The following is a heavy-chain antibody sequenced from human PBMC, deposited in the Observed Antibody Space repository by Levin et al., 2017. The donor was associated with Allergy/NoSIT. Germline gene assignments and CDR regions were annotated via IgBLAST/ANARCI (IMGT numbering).Heavy chain of an antibody. CDR1: GFTFSSYG. CDR3: ARGLIVVVPAVQGEVDTVHFDY. Sequence: GGSLRLSCAASGFTFSSYGMHWVRQAPGKGLEWVAVIWYDGSNKYYADSVKGRFTISRDNSKNTLYLQMNSLRAEDTAVYYCARGLIVVVPAVQGEVDTVHFDYWGQGTLVTVSS. CDR2: IWYDGSNK. D-gene: IGHD2-2*01. V-gene: IGHV3-33*01. J-gene: IGHJ4*02.